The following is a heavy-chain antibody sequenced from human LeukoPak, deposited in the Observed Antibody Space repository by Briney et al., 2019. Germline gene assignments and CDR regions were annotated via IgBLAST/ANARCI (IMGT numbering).Heavy chain of an antibody. Sequence: GGSLRLSCAASGFTFSNYNMNWVRQAPGKGLEWVSYISSSSSTRHYADSVKGRFTISRDNAKNSLYLQMNSLRAEDTAVYYWASAGYSRASAEKSFDYWGQGTLVTVSS. CDR1: GFTFSNYN. V-gene: IGHV3-48*04. CDR2: ISSSSSTR. CDR3: ASAGYSRASAEKSFDY. J-gene: IGHJ4*02. D-gene: IGHD6-13*01.